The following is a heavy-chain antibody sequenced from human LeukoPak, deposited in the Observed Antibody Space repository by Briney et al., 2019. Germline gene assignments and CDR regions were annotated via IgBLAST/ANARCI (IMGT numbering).Heavy chain of an antibody. V-gene: IGHV3-23*01. J-gene: IGHJ6*02. Sequence: GGSLRLSCAASGFTFSNYAMSWVRQAPGKGLEWVSGISGSGGNTYYADSVKGRFTISRDDSRNTLYLQMNSLRAEDTAVYYCAKDIGLYYYDSSVTLDVWGQGTTVTVSS. CDR2: ISGSGGNT. CDR3: AKDIGLYYYDSSVTLDV. CDR1: GFTFSNYA. D-gene: IGHD3-22*01.